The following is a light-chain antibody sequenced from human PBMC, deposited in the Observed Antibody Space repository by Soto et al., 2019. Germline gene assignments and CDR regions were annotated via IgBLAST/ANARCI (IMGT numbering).Light chain of an antibody. J-gene: IGKJ1*01. Sequence: EIVMTQTPLSSGVTLGQPASIYCRSSESLAHSDGNTYLSWLHQRPGQPPRLLIDKISNRFSGVQDTFSGSGAGTDFTLKVSRVEPEDVGIYYGMQATQFPWTFGQGTKVDIK. CDR2: KIS. CDR3: MQATQFPWT. V-gene: IGKV2-24*01. CDR1: ESLAHSDGNTY.